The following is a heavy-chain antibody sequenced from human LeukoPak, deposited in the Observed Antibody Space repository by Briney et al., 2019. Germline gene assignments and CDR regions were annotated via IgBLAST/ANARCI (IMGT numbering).Heavy chain of an antibody. V-gene: IGHV3-7*01. CDR2: IKGDGNEK. J-gene: IGHJ5*01. CDR3: AKEGAYPIITYDS. CDR1: GFSFSRYW. D-gene: IGHD3-10*01. Sequence: GGSLRLSCAASGFSFSRYWMNWVRQAPGKGLEWVAKIKGDGNEKNYVDSVKGRFSISRDNARNSLYLQMDSLRAEDTAVYYCAKEGAYPIITYDSWGQGALVTVSA.